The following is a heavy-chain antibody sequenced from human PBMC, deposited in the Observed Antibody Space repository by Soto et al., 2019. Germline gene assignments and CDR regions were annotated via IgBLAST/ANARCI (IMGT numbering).Heavy chain of an antibody. V-gene: IGHV5-10-1*01. CDR1: GYSFTSYW. CDR2: IDPSDSYT. Sequence: PGESLKISCKGSGYSFTSYWVSWVRQMPGKGLEWMGRIDPSDSYTNYSPSVQGHVTISADKSIGTAYLQWSSLKASDTAMYYSARHDWGLKYLDYRGQGTLVTLSS. D-gene: IGHD3-16*01. CDR3: ARHDWGLKYLDY. J-gene: IGHJ4*02.